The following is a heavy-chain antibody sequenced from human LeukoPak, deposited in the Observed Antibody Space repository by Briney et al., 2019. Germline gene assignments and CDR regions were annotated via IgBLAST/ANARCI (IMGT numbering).Heavy chain of an antibody. CDR3: ARARGYCSSTSCYYYYYYMDV. D-gene: IGHD2-2*01. V-gene: IGHV4-59*01. J-gene: IGHJ6*03. Sequence: SETLSLTCTVSGGSISSYYWSWIRQPPGKGLEWIGYIFYSGSTNYNPSLKSRVTISVDTSKNQFSLKLSSVTAADTAVYYCARARGYCSSTSCYYYYYYMDVWGKGTTVTVSS. CDR1: GGSISSYY. CDR2: IFYSGST.